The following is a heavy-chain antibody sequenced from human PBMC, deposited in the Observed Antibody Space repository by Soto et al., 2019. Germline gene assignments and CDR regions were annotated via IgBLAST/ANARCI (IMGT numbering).Heavy chain of an antibody. V-gene: IGHV1-2*02. D-gene: IGHD1-26*01. CDR1: GYTFTGYY. CDR3: ARGSPRMGALPTY. J-gene: IGHJ4*02. CDR2: INPKSGDT. Sequence: ASVKVSCKTSGYTFTGYYIHWVRQAPGQGLEWMGWINPKSGDTNYAQKFQGRVSMTRDTSITTAYMEVSRLKSDDTAVYYCARGSPRMGALPTYWGQGTLVTVSS.